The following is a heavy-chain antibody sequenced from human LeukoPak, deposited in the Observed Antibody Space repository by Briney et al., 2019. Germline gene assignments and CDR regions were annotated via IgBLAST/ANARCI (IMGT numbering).Heavy chain of an antibody. Sequence: SETLSLTCTVSGGSISSYYWNWIRQPAGKGLEWIGRIYTSGSTNYNPSLKSRVTMSVDTSKNQFSLKLSSVTAADTAVYYCAGRSSSSWPYFDYWGQGTLVTVSS. CDR3: AGRSSSSWPYFDY. V-gene: IGHV4-4*07. J-gene: IGHJ4*02. CDR1: GGSISSYY. CDR2: IYTSGST. D-gene: IGHD6-13*01.